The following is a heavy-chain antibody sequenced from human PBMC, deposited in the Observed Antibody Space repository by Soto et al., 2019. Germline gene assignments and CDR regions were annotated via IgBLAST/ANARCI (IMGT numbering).Heavy chain of an antibody. Sequence: QVQLQQWGAGLLKPSETLSLTCAVYGGSFSGYYWSWIRQPPGKGLEWIGEISNSGSTNYNPSLKSGVTISVDTSKNQFSLKLSSVTAADTAVYYCARALNPGVVPAAIVGYFDYWGQGTLVTVSS. CDR2: ISNSGST. D-gene: IGHD2-2*01. CDR1: GGSFSGYY. V-gene: IGHV4-34*01. CDR3: ARALNPGVVPAAIVGYFDY. J-gene: IGHJ4*02.